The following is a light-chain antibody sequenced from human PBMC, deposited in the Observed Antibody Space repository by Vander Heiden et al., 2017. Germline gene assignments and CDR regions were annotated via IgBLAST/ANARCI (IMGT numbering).Light chain of an antibody. CDR2: FNSDGSH. V-gene: IGLV4-69*01. J-gene: IGLJ3*02. Sequence: QVVLPQSHSASPSLGASVTLTRTLSGGHTTYTSAWHQQQSEKGPRFLMKFNSDGSHTKVHGIPDRFSGSNSGSGPYLSISSHQSDDEADYYCQTWGSGIRVFGGGTKLTVL. CDR3: QTWGSGIRV. CDR1: GGHTTYT.